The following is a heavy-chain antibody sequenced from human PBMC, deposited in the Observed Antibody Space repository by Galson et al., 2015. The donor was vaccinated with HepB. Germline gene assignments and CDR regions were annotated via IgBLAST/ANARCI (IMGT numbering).Heavy chain of an antibody. V-gene: IGHV5-51*01. CDR2: IYPGASET. CDR3: ARLGHEGYHYYGMDV. D-gene: IGHD2-2*01. J-gene: IGHJ6*02. Sequence: QSGAEVKKPGESLKISCKASGYSFRNYWIGWVRQMPGKGLECMGIIYPGASETRYSPSFQGQVTLSADKSTNTAYLQWSSLKASDTAMYYCARLGHEGYHYYGMDVWGQGTTVTVSS. CDR1: GYSFRNYW.